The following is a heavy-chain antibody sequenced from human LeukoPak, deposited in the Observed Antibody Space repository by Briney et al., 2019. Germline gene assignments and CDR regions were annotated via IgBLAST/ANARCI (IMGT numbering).Heavy chain of an antibody. Sequence: RGSLRLSCAASGFTFSGYAMTWVRQAPGKGLEWVSGIIGSGGSTYYAGSVKGRFTLSRDNSKHTLHLQMNSLKSEDTAVYYCAKDITIFGVVIKGYFDYWGQGTLVTVSS. CDR3: AKDITIFGVVIKGYFDY. V-gene: IGHV3-23*01. CDR1: GFTFSGYA. D-gene: IGHD3-3*01. CDR2: IIGSGGST. J-gene: IGHJ4*02.